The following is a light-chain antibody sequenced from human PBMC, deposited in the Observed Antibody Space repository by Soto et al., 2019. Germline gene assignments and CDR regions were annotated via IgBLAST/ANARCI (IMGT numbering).Light chain of an antibody. J-gene: IGLJ1*01. CDR1: SGDVGGYNY. V-gene: IGLV2-14*01. CDR3: SSYTSSSTYV. CDR2: DVS. Sequence: QSVLTQPASVSGSPGQSITISCTGTSGDVGGYNYVSWYQQHPGKAPKLMIYDVSNRPSGVSNRFSGSKSGNTASLTISGLQAVDEADYHCSSYTSSSTYVFGTWSKVTVL.